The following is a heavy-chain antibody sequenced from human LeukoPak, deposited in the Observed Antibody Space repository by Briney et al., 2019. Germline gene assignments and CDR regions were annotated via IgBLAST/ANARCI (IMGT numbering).Heavy chain of an antibody. CDR2: IDSSSGTI. CDR1: GFSFSPYS. Sequence: PGRSLRLSCAASGFSFSPYSMNWLRQAPGKGLEWVSYIDSSSGTIYYADSVRGRFTISGDNAKNSLYLQMNSLRAEDTAVYYCARVSSSYYYESSGYYHYDAFDIWGQGTMVTVSS. D-gene: IGHD3-22*01. J-gene: IGHJ3*02. CDR3: ARVSSSYYYESSGYYHYDAFDI. V-gene: IGHV3-48*01.